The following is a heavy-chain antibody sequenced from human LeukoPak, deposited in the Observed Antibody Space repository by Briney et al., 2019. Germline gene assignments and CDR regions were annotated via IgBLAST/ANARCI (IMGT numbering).Heavy chain of an antibody. J-gene: IGHJ4*02. CDR3: ARNPPSKIVVVPAATDY. CDR1: GFTFSSYS. D-gene: IGHD2-2*01. CDR2: ISSSSSYI. Sequence: GGSLRLSCAASGFTFSSYSMNWVRQPPGKGLELVSSISSSSSYIYYADSVKGRFTISRDNAKNSLYLQMTSLRAEDTAVYYCARNPPSKIVVVPAATDYWGQGTLVTVSS. V-gene: IGHV3-21*01.